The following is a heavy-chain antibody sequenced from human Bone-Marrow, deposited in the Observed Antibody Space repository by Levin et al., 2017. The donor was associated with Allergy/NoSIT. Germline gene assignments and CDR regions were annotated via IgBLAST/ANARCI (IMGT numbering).Heavy chain of an antibody. CDR2: IYNAVGT. Sequence: SETLSLTCAVSGASVSGTYYWDWIRQPPGKGLEWIGYIYNAVGTKYNPSLKSRVTISVDTSKNQLSLKLTSVTAADTAVYYCVRAYEDGDHSDHWGQGTLVTVSP. CDR3: VRAYEDGDHSDH. CDR1: GASVSGTYY. J-gene: IGHJ5*02. D-gene: IGHD4-17*01. V-gene: IGHV4-61*01.